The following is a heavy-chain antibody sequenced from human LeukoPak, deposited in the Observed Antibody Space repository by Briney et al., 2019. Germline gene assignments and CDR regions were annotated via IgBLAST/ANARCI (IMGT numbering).Heavy chain of an antibody. CDR2: FDPEDGET. CDR3: AKVLGFGGDAYGMDV. D-gene: IGHD3-10*01. CDR1: GYTLTELS. Sequence: VASVKVSCKVSGYTLTELSMHWVRQAPGKGLEWMGGFDPEDGETIYAQKFQGRVTMTEDTSTDTAYMELSSLRSEDTAVYYCAKVLGFGGDAYGMDVWGLGTTVTVSS. J-gene: IGHJ6*02. V-gene: IGHV1-24*01.